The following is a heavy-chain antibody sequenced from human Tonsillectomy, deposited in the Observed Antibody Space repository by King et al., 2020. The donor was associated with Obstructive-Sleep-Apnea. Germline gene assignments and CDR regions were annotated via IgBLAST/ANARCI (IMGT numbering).Heavy chain of an antibody. D-gene: IGHD6-19*01. CDR3: TTSRSGWYSWFDP. CDR1: RFTFIDAW. CDR2: IKSKTDGGTT. Sequence: VQLVESGGGLVKPGGSLRLSCAASRFTFIDAWMSWVRQAPGKGLEWVGRIKSKTDGGTTDYAAPVKGRFTISRDDSKTTLYLQMNSLKTEDTAVYYCTTSRSGWYSWFDPWGQGTLVTVSS. J-gene: IGHJ5*02. V-gene: IGHV3-15*01.